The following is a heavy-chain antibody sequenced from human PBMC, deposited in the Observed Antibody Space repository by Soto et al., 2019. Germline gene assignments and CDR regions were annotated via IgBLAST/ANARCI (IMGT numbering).Heavy chain of an antibody. D-gene: IGHD5-18*01. CDR2: IYNSGST. CDR3: ARARPDTAMAVDY. CDR1: GGSISSYY. V-gene: IGHV4-59*01. Sequence: QVQLQESGPGLVKPSETLSLTCTVSGGSISSYYWSWIRQPPGKGLESIGYIYNSGSTKYNPSLRSRVTISVATTKNQCSRRLSSVTAADTAVYYWARARPDTAMAVDYWGQGTLVTVSS. J-gene: IGHJ4*02.